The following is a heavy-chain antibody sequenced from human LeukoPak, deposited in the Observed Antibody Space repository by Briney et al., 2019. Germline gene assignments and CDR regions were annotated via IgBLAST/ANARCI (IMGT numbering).Heavy chain of an antibody. Sequence: GASVKVSCKASGYTLTSYAITWVRQAPGQGLEWMGWISAYNGNTNYAHNVQGRVTMTTDTSTSTAYMELRSLRSDDTAVYYCARDRSNSGWYLDYWGQGTLVTVSS. J-gene: IGHJ4*02. CDR3: ARDRSNSGWYLDY. CDR1: GYTLTSYA. V-gene: IGHV1-18*01. CDR2: ISAYNGNT. D-gene: IGHD6-19*01.